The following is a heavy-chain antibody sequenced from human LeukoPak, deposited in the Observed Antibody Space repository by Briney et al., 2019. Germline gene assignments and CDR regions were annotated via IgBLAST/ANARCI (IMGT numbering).Heavy chain of an antibody. V-gene: IGHV4-34*01. CDR1: GGSFSGYY. CDR3: ARRQIAARLYNWFDP. D-gene: IGHD6-6*01. CDR2: INHGGST. J-gene: IGHJ5*02. Sequence: SETLSLTCAVYGGSFSGYYWSWIRQPPGKGLEWIGEINHGGSTNYNPSLKSRVTISVDTSKNQFSLKLSSVTAADTAVYYCARRQIAARLYNWFDPWGQGTLVTVSS.